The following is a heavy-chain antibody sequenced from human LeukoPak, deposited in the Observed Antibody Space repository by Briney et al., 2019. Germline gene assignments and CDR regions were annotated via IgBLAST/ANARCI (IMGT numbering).Heavy chain of an antibody. CDR3: ARIYGLYQEAMDV. D-gene: IGHD3-16*02. V-gene: IGHV4-39*07. CDR1: GGSMTAGDYY. CDR2: S. Sequence: SETLSLTCSVSGGSMTAGDYYWGWVRQYPGTGPQWIATSYQGASLKSRVSISLDTSKNQFFLSLTSATAADTAVYYCARIYGLYQEAMDVWGPGITVTVSS. J-gene: IGHJ6*02.